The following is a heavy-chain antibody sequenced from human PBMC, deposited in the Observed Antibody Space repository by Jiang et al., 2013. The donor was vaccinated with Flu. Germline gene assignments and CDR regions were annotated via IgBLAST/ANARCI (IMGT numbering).Heavy chain of an antibody. CDR3: ARKGEVAFGERDDYYYYGMDV. CDR2: IIPIFGTA. J-gene: IGHJ6*02. D-gene: IGHD3-10*01. Sequence: EVKKPGSSVKVSCKASGGTFSSYAISWVRQAPGQGLEWMGGIIPIFGTANYAQKFQGRVTITADESTSTAYMELSSLRSEDTAVYYCARKGEVAFGERDDYYYYGMDVWGQGTTVTVSS. CDR1: GGTFSSYA. V-gene: IGHV1-69*01.